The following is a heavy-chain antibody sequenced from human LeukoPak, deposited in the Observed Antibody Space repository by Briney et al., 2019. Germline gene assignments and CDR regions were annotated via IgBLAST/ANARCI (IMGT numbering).Heavy chain of an antibody. CDR3: ARDGYYGSGIYFDY. CDR2: XSSSSSYI. J-gene: IGHJ4*02. CDR1: FXSYS. D-gene: IGHD3-10*01. Sequence: FXSYSXXWVRXXPXXXLXXXXXXSSSSSYIYYADSVKGRFTISRDNAKNSLYLQMNSLRAEDTAVYYCARDGYYGSGIYFDYWGQGTLVTVSS. V-gene: IGHV3-21*01.